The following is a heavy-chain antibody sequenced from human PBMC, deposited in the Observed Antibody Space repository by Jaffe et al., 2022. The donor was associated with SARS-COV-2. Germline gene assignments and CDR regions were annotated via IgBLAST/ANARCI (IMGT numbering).Heavy chain of an antibody. J-gene: IGHJ6*02. CDR1: GFTFSSYE. V-gene: IGHV3-48*03. CDR3: ARGRGYSNGYGMDV. Sequence: EVQLVESGGGSIQPGGSLRLSCVASGFTFSSYEMNWVRQAPGKGLEWISYISSSGTNIYYAESVKGRFTISRDTAKNSLFLQMNSLRGEDTAVYYCARGRGYSNGYGMDVWGQGTTVTVSS. CDR2: ISSSGTNI. D-gene: IGHD5-18*01.